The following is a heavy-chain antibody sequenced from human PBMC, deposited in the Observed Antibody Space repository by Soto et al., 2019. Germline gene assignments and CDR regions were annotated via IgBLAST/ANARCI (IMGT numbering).Heavy chain of an antibody. J-gene: IGHJ4*02. Sequence: SETLSLTFTVSGGSISSYYWSWIRQPPGKGLEWIGRISTTGNTHYNPSLESRVTMSLDTSKNQFSLKLTSVTAADTAVYYCEGESGENWSYEAYWGQGTLVTVSS. CDR3: EGESGENWSYEAY. CDR1: GGSISSYY. CDR2: ISTTGNT. V-gene: IGHV4-4*07. D-gene: IGHD1-7*01.